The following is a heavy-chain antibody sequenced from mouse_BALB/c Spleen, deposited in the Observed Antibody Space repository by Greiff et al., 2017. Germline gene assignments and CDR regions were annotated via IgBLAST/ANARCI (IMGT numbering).Heavy chain of an antibody. D-gene: IGHD1-1*01. CDR1: GYIFTSYW. J-gene: IGHJ2*01. CDR2: IDPSDSYT. Sequence: QVQLKQPGAELVKPGASVKLSCKASGYIFTSYWMHWVKQRPGQGLEWIGEIDPSDSYTNYNQKFKGKATLTVDKSSSTAYMQLSSLTSEDSAVYYCARSDYGSSYYFDYWGQGTTLTVSS. V-gene: IGHV1-69*02. CDR3: ARSDYGSSYYFDY.